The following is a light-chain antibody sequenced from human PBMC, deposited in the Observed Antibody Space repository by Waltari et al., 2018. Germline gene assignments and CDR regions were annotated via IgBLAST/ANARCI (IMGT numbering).Light chain of an antibody. CDR1: QSILTW. CDR3: QQYSSHYT. V-gene: IGKV1-5*03. Sequence: DIQMTQSPSTLSASVGDRVTSTCRASQSILTWLAWYQQKPGTAPKLLIYKASNLQSGVPSRFSGSGSGTEFTLTISSLQPDDFATYYCQQYSSHYTFGQGTKLEIK. J-gene: IGKJ2*01. CDR2: KAS.